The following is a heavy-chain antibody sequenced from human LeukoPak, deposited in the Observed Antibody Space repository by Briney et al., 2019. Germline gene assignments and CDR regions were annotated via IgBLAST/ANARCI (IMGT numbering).Heavy chain of an antibody. V-gene: IGHV4-34*01. CDR2: INHSGST. CDR1: GGSFSGYY. J-gene: IGHJ6*03. D-gene: IGHD2-2*01. CDR3: ARGLVVPAAIYYYYMDV. Sequence: SETLSLTCAVYGGSFSGYYWSWIRQPPGKGLEWIGEINHSGSTNYNPSLKSRVTISVDTSKNQFSLKLSYVTAADTAVYFCARGLVVPAAIYYYYMDVWGKGTTVTVSS.